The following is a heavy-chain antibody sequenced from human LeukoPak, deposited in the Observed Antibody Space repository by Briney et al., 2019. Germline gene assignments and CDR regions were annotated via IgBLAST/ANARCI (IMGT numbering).Heavy chain of an antibody. D-gene: IGHD3-3*01. CDR2: INRXGST. CDR3: ARGRSYYDFWSGYYQGPLDY. V-gene: IGHV4-34*01. Sequence: XLEXXXEINRXGSTNYNPSLKSRVTISVDTSKNQFSLKLSSVTAADTAVYYCARGRSYYDFWSGYYQGPLDYWGQGTLVTVSS. J-gene: IGHJ4*02.